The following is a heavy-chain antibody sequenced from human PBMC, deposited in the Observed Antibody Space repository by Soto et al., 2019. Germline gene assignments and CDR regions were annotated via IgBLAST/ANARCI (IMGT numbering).Heavy chain of an antibody. Sequence: LRLSCVASGFTFSSSWMHWVRQAPGEGLVWVSRIDGDGSGTAYADSVKGRLTISRDNAKNTLYLQMNSLRAEDTAVYYCASPGRCSGDRRNLLAIWGQRKTVTVSS. CDR3: ASPGRCSGDRRNLLAI. J-gene: IGHJ3*02. D-gene: IGHD2-15*01. V-gene: IGHV3-74*03. CDR2: IDGDGSGT. CDR1: GFTFSSSW.